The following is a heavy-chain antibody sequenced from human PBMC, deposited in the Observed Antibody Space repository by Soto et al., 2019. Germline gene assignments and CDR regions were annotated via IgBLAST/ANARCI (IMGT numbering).Heavy chain of an antibody. V-gene: IGHV1-18*01. J-gene: IGHJ6*02. CDR3: ARDQQYSYVYYYYYYGMDV. CDR2: ISAYNGNT. D-gene: IGHD5-18*01. CDR1: GYTFTSYG. Sequence: ASVKISCKASGYTFTSYGISWVRQAPGQGLEWMGWISAYNGNTNYAQKLQGRVTMTTDTSTSTAYMEPRSLRSDDTAVYYCARDQQYSYVYYYYYYGMDVWGQGTTVTVSS.